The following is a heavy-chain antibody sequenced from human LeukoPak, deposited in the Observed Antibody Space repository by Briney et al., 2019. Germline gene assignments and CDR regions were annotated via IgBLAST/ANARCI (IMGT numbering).Heavy chain of an antibody. D-gene: IGHD3-22*01. CDR2: ISYDGSNE. Sequence: GGSLRLSCAASGFTFSSYVMHWVRQAPGKGLEWVAIISYDGSNEYYADSVKGRFTISRDNSKNTLYLQMNSLRAADTAVYYCARDAFYYDSSGYSHDAFDIWGQGTMVTVSS. CDR3: ARDAFYYDSSGYSHDAFDI. J-gene: IGHJ3*02. CDR1: GFTFSSYV. V-gene: IGHV3-30*04.